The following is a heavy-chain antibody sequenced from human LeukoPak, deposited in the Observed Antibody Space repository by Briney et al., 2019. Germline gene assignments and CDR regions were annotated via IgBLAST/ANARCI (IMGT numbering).Heavy chain of an antibody. Sequence: GASVKVSCTASGYTFTSYYVHWVRQAPGQGLEWVGIINPSGGSRTYAQKFQGRVTMTRDTSTSTVYMELSSLRSEDTAVYYCARGVTLTTRPEIWAGDYWGQGTLVTVPS. CDR1: GYTFTSYY. D-gene: IGHD6-6*01. CDR2: INPSGGSR. CDR3: ARGVTLTTRPEIWAGDY. J-gene: IGHJ4*02. V-gene: IGHV1-46*01.